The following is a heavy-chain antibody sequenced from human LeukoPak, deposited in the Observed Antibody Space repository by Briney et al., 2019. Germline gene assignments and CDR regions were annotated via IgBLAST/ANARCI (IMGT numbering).Heavy chain of an antibody. D-gene: IGHD2-21*01. J-gene: IGHJ5*02. CDR2: INPNSGGT. CDR3: ARADRLDGGPYLIGP. V-gene: IGHV1-2*02. CDR1: GYSFTDYY. Sequence: ASVKVSCKTSGYSFTDYYMHWVRQAPGQGLEWMGWINPNSGGTSSAQKFQGRVSMTRDTSITTVYMEVSWLTPDDTAIYYCARADRLDGGPYLIGPWGQGTLVTVSS.